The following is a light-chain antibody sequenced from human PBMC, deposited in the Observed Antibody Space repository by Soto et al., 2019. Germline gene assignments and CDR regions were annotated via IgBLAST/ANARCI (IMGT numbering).Light chain of an antibody. Sequence: DIVMTQSPAPLAVSLGERATNNCKSSQSIFYRSYNKSYLAWYQQKAGQAPKLLIYWASTRESGVPDRFSGRGSGTDLSLTITSLQAEDVAIYYCQQYYSTRVTFGPGTKVNIK. CDR2: WAS. V-gene: IGKV4-1*01. CDR3: QQYYSTRVT. J-gene: IGKJ3*01. CDR1: QSIFYRSYNKSY.